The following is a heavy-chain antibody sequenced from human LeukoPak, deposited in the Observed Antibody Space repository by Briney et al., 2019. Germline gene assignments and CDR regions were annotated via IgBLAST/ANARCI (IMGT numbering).Heavy chain of an antibody. CDR2: ISWNSGSI. J-gene: IGHJ4*02. D-gene: IGHD2-2*01. V-gene: IGHV3-9*01. CDR3: AKDRDIVVVPAVFDY. Sequence: GGSLRLSCAATGFTFDDYAMHWVRQAPGKGLEWVSGISWNSGSIGYADSVKGRFTISRDNAKNSLYLQMNSLRAEDTALYYCAKDRDIVVVPAVFDYWGQGTLATVSS. CDR1: GFTFDDYA.